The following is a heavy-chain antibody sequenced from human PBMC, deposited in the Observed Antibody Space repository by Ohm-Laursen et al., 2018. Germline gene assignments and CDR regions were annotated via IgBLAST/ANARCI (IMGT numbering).Heavy chain of an antibody. CDR1: GFTFDGYG. J-gene: IGHJ4*02. CDR3: ARDSSGSGGDSDY. Sequence: SLRLSCTASGFTFDGYGMSWVRQAPGKGLEWVSGINWNGGSTGYADSVKGRFTISRDNAKNSLYLQMNSLRAEDTAVFYCARDSSGSGGDSDYWGQGTLVTVSS. V-gene: IGHV3-20*04. D-gene: IGHD3-10*01. CDR2: INWNGGST.